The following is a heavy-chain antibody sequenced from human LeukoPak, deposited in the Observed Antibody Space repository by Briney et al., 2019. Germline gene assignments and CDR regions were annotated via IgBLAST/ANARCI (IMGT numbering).Heavy chain of an antibody. CDR1: GFTFSSYS. CDR2: ISSSSSYI. Sequence: PGGSLRLSCAASGFTFSSYSMNWVRQAPGKGLEWVSSISSSSSYIYYADSVKGRFTISRDNAKNSLYLQMNSLRAEDTAVYYCARLSGYDYSFDYWGQGTLVTVSS. V-gene: IGHV3-21*01. CDR3: ARLSGYDYSFDY. D-gene: IGHD5-12*01. J-gene: IGHJ4*02.